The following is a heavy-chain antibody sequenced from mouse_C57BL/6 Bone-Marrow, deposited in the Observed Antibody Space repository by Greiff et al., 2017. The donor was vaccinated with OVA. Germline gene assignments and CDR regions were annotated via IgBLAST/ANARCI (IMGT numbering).Heavy chain of an antibody. CDR2: IYPGSGNT. CDR1: GYTFTDYY. J-gene: IGHJ4*01. V-gene: IGHV1-76*01. CDR3: GDIMDY. Sequence: VMLVESGAELVRPGASVKLSCKASGYTFTDYYINWVKQRPGQGLEWIARIYPGSGNTYYNEKFKGKATLTAEKSSSTAYMQLSSLTSEDSAVYFCGDIMDYWGQGTSVTVSS.